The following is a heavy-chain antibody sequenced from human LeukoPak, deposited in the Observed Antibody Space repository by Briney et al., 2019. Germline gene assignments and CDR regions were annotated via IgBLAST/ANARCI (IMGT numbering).Heavy chain of an antibody. Sequence: SETLSLTGTVSGDSISSSSYYWAWIRQPPGKGLEWFGSIYYRGSTYYNPSLKSRVTISVDTSKNQFSLKLSSVTAADTAVYYCARGVRYSSGWYGEYYFDYWGQGTLVTVSS. J-gene: IGHJ4*02. CDR2: IYYRGST. V-gene: IGHV4-39*01. D-gene: IGHD6-19*01. CDR3: ARGVRYSSGWYGEYYFDY. CDR1: GDSISSSSYY.